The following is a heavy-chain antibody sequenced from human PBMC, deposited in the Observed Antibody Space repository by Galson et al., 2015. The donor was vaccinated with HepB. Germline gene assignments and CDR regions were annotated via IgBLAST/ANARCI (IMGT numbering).Heavy chain of an antibody. CDR3: ARKVVVVTAYWYFDL. J-gene: IGHJ2*01. Sequence: TLSLTCTLSGDSISSGSYYWGWIRQPPGKGLEWIGSVHYSGSTYYNPSLKSRVTMSVDTSRNQFSLKLSSVTAADTAVYYCARKVVVVTAYWYFDLWGRGTLVTVSS. CDR2: VHYSGST. CDR1: GDSISSGSYY. D-gene: IGHD2-21*02. V-gene: IGHV4-39*01.